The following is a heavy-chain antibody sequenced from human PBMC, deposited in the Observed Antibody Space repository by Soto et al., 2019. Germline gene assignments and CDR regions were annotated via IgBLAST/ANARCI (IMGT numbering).Heavy chain of an antibody. J-gene: IGHJ6*02. CDR2: IWYDGSNK. CDR3: ARDLQNSVYYYYGMDV. V-gene: IGHV3-33*01. D-gene: IGHD4-4*01. CDR1: GFSFSSYG. Sequence: GGSLRRSCAASGFSFSSYGMHWVRQAPGKGLEWVAVIWYDGSNKYYADSVKGRFTISRDNSKNTLYLQMNSLRAEDTAVYYCARDLQNSVYYYYGMDVWGQGTTVTVSS.